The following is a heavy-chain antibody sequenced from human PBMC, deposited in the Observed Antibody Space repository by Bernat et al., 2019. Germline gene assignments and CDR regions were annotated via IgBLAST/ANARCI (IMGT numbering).Heavy chain of an antibody. D-gene: IGHD3-3*01. CDR2: IKSKTDGGTT. V-gene: IGHV3-15*01. CDR3: TTPLNTYYDFWSGYYKAYYFDY. CDR1: GFTFSNAW. Sequence: EVQLVESGGGLVKPGGSLRLSCAASGFTFSNAWMSWVRQAPGKGLEWVGRIKSKTDGGTTDYAAPVKGRFTISRDDSKNTLYLQMNSLKTEDTAVYYCTTPLNTYYDFWSGYYKAYYFDYWGQGTLVIVSS. J-gene: IGHJ4*02.